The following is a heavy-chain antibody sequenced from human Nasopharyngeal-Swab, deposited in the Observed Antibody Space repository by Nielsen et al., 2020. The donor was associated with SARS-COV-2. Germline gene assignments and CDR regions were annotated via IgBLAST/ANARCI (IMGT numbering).Heavy chain of an antibody. J-gene: IGHJ4*02. D-gene: IGHD1-26*01. CDR2: ISAYNGNT. CDR3: ASDSGSYSFYPFDY. CDR1: GGTFSSYA. Sequence: ASVKVSCKASGGTFSSYAISWVRQAPGQGLEWMGWISAYNGNTNYAQKLQGRVTMTTDTSTSTAYMELRSLRSDDTAVYYCASDSGSYSFYPFDYWGQGTLVTVSS. V-gene: IGHV1-18*01.